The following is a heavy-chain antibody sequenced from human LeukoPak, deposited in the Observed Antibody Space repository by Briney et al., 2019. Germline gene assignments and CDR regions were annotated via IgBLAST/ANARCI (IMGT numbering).Heavy chain of an antibody. J-gene: IGHJ3*02. CDR1: GGSISSSSYY. D-gene: IGHD4-17*01. Sequence: PSETLSLTCTVSGGSISSSSYYWGWIRQPPGKGLEWIGSVYYSGSTYYNPSLKSRVTISVDTSKNQFSLKLSSVTAADTAVYYCARPPYGDYVHAFDIWGQGTMVTVSS. V-gene: IGHV4-39*01. CDR3: ARPPYGDYVHAFDI. CDR2: VYYSGST.